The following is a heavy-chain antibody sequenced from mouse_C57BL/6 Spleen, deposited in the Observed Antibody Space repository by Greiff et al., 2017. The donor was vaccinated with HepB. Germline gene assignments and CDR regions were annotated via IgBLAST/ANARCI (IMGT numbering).Heavy chain of an antibody. J-gene: IGHJ4*01. CDR1: GYTFTSYW. CDR3: ERSEVGDAMDY. Sequence: QVQLQQSGAELAKPGASVKLSCKASGYTFTSYWMHWVKQRPGQGLEWIGYINPSSGYTKYNQKFKDKATLTADKSSSTAYMQLGSLTYEDSAVYYCERSEVGDAMDYWGQGTSVTVSS. V-gene: IGHV1-7*01. CDR2: INPSSGYT. D-gene: IGHD1-1*02.